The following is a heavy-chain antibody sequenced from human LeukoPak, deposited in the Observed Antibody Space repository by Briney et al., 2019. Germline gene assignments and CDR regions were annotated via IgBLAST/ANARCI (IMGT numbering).Heavy chain of an antibody. CDR2: IYSGGST. CDR3: ARDQVSSSSTIAY. J-gene: IGHJ4*02. V-gene: IGHV3-66*01. Sequence: GGSLRLSCAASGFTVSSNYMSWVRQAPGKGLEWVSVIYSGGSTYYADSVKGRFTISRDNSKNTLYLQMNSLRAEDTAVYYCARDQVSSSSTIAYWGQGTLVTVSS. D-gene: IGHD6-6*01. CDR1: GFTVSSNY.